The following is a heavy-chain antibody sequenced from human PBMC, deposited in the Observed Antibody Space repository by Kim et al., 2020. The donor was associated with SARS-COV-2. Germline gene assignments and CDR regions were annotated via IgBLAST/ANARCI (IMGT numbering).Heavy chain of an antibody. CDR2: INPSGGTT. J-gene: IGHJ4*02. V-gene: IGHV1-46*01. CDR1: GYTFTSYY. D-gene: IGHD6-6*01. Sequence: ASVKVSCKASGYTFTSYYMHWVRQAPGQGLEWMGIINPSGGTTNYAQKFQARVSVTRDTSTGTVYMELSSLRSEDTAVYYFARDYSSSSKTAFDYWGQG. CDR3: ARDYSSSSKTAFDY.